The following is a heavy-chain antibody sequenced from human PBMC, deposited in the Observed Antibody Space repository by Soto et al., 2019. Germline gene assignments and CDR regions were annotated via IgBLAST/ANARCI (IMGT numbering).Heavy chain of an antibody. V-gene: IGHV2-5*02. CDR1: GFSLSTSGVG. CDR2: IYWDDDK. Sequence: QITLKESGPTLVKPTQTLTLTCTFSGFSLSTSGVGVGWIRQPPGKALEWLALIYWDDDKRYSPSLKSRLTITKDTSKNQVVLTMTNMDPVDTATYYCAHKGLMLELFDYWGQGTLVTVSS. D-gene: IGHD3-16*01. CDR3: AHKGLMLELFDY. J-gene: IGHJ4*02.